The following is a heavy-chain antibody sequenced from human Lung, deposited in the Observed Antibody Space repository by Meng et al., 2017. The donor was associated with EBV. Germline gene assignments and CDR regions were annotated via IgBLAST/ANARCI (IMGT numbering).Heavy chain of an antibody. D-gene: IGHD2-2*01. CDR1: GFTFSNAW. CDR3: STDLFCSRTLCYDF. Sequence: EVQLVESGGGLVKPGGSFRLSGAASGFTFSNAWMNWVRQAPGKGLEWLGRIKSDTDGGTADYAAPVKGRFTLSRDDSKNTVYLQMNSLNTEDTAVYYCSTDLFCSRTLCYDFWGRGTLVTVSS. J-gene: IGHJ4*02. CDR2: IKSDTDGGTA. V-gene: IGHV3-15*01.